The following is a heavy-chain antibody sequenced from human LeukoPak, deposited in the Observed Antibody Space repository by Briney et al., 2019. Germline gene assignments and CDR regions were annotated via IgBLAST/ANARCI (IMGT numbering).Heavy chain of an antibody. Sequence: SETLSLTCGVFGGSLSGYYWSWIRQPPEKGLEWIGEINHSGSTNYNPSLKSRVTISVDTSKNQFSLKLSSVTAADTAVYYCARGRVRGVIDYWGQGTLVTVSS. CDR3: ARGRVRGVIDY. CDR1: GGSLSGYY. D-gene: IGHD3-10*01. V-gene: IGHV4-34*01. CDR2: INHSGST. J-gene: IGHJ4*02.